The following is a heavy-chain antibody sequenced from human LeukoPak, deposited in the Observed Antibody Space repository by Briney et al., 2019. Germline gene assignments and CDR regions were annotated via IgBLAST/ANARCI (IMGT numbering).Heavy chain of an antibody. Sequence: ASVKVSCKASGYTFTSYGISWVRQAPGQGLEWMGWISAYNGNTNYAQKLQGRVTITTDTSTSTAYMELRSLRSDDTAVYYCARDSLQLWSDDAFDIWGQGTMVTVSS. D-gene: IGHD5-18*01. J-gene: IGHJ3*02. CDR1: GYTFTSYG. V-gene: IGHV1-18*01. CDR3: ARDSLQLWSDDAFDI. CDR2: ISAYNGNT.